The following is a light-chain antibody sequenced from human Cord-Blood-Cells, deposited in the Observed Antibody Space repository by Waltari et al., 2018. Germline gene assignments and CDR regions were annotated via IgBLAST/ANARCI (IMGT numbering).Light chain of an antibody. CDR1: QSVSSN. Sequence: EIVMTQSPATLSVSPGERATLSCRASQSVSSNFAWYQQKPGQPPRLLIYGASTRATGIPDMFSGSGSGTEFTLTISSLQSEDFAVYYCQQYNNWPRTFGQGTKVEIK. J-gene: IGKJ1*01. V-gene: IGKV3-15*01. CDR2: GAS. CDR3: QQYNNWPRT.